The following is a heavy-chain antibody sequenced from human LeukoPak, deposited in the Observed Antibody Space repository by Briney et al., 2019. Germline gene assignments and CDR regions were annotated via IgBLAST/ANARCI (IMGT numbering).Heavy chain of an antibody. D-gene: IGHD6-13*01. CDR1: GYTFTSYG. Sequence: ASVKVSCKASGYTFTSYGISWVRQAPGQGLEWIGWISAYNGNTNYAQNLQGRVTMTTDTSTSTAYMELRSLRSDDTAVYYCARVRGSSSGYRENYYYYMDVWGKGTTVTISS. CDR2: ISAYNGNT. V-gene: IGHV1-18*01. J-gene: IGHJ6*03. CDR3: ARVRGSSSGYRENYYYYMDV.